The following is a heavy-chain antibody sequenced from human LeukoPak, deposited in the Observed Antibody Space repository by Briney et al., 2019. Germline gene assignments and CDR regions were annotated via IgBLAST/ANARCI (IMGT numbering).Heavy chain of an antibody. V-gene: IGHV3-21*01. CDR2: ISSRSTYI. J-gene: IGHJ4*02. Sequence: GALRLSCTASGFNFGDNTMHWVRQAPGKGLEWVSSISSRSTYINYGDSLKGRCTISRDNAVNSLHLQIDSLRDEDTAVYYCATTIFGVVTQSYWGQGTLLSVSS. D-gene: IGHD3-3*01. CDR3: ATTIFGVVTQSY. CDR1: GFNFGDNT.